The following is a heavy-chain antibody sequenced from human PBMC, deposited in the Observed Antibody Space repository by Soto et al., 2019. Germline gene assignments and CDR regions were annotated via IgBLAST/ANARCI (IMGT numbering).Heavy chain of an antibody. CDR2: IYPGDSDT. Sequence: GESLKISCKGSGYSFTSYWIGWVRQMPGKGLEWMGIIYPGDSDTRYSPSFQGQVTISADKSISTAYLQWSSLKASDTAMYYCAYWSATKQQLGAVDAFDIWGQGTMVTVSS. CDR1: GYSFTSYW. V-gene: IGHV5-51*01. CDR3: AYWSATKQQLGAVDAFDI. D-gene: IGHD6-13*01. J-gene: IGHJ3*02.